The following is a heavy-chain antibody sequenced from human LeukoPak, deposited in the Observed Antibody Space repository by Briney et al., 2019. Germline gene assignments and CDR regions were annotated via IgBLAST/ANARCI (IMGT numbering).Heavy chain of an antibody. V-gene: IGHV4-34*01. CDR2: INHSGST. CDR1: GGSISSYH. Sequence: SETLSLTCTVPGGSISSYHWSWIRQPPGKGLEWIGEINHSGSTNYNPSLKSRVTISVDTSKNQFSLKLSSVTAADTAVYYCARAYDSSGYYFDYWGQGTLVTVSS. D-gene: IGHD3-22*01. J-gene: IGHJ4*02. CDR3: ARAYDSSGYYFDY.